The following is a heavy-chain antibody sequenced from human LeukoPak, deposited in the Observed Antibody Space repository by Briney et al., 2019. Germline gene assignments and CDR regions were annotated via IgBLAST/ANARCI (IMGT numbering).Heavy chain of an antibody. CDR2: ISGSGGST. J-gene: IGHJ5*02. V-gene: IGHV3-23*01. Sequence: PGGFLRLSCVASGFTFSSYAMSWVRQAPGKGLEWVSAISGSGGSTYYADSVKGRFTISRDNSKNTLYLQMNSLRAEDTAVYYCAKNKQQLDNWFDPWGQGTLVTVSS. CDR3: AKNKQQLDNWFDP. D-gene: IGHD6-13*01. CDR1: GFTFSSYA.